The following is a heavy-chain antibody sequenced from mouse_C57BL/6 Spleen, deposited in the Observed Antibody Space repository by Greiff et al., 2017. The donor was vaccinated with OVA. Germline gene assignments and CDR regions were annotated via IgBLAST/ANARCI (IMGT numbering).Heavy chain of an antibody. J-gene: IGHJ4*01. CDR1: GYTFTSYW. Sequence: QVQLQQPGAELVMPGASVKLSCKASGYTFTSYWMHWVKQRPGQGLEWIGEIDPADSYTNYNQKFKGKSTLTVDKSSSTAYLQLSSLTSEDSAVYYCSEPHYGSSYDALDYWGQGPSVTVSS. CDR2: IDPADSYT. CDR3: SEPHYGSSYDALDY. V-gene: IGHV1-69*01. D-gene: IGHD1-1*01.